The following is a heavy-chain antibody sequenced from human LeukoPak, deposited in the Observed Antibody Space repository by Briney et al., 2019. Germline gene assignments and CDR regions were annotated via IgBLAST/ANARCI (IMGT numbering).Heavy chain of an antibody. V-gene: IGHV3-7*01. CDR2: IKQDGSEK. J-gene: IGHJ4*02. CDR3: ARDGLYSRNLDY. D-gene: IGHD6-13*01. Sequence: GGSLRLSCAASGFTFSSYWMSWVRQAPGKGLEWVANIKQDGSEKYYVDSVKGRFTISRDNAKNSLYLQMNSLTAEDTAVYFCARDGLYSRNLDYWGRGTLVTVSS. CDR1: GFTFSSYW.